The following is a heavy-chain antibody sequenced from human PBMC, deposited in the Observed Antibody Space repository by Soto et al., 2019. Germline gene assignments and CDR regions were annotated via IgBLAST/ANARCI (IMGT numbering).Heavy chain of an antibody. D-gene: IGHD3-10*01. V-gene: IGHV3-23*01. J-gene: IGHJ4*02. CDR3: AKVLSKNYYYPFDF. CDR1: GFTFSDYA. Sequence: GGSLRLSCTASGFTFSDYAMAWVRQAPGKGLEWVSTISGGSSVTYYGDSVKGRFTISRDNAKKTLFLQLNRLSAEATATYYCAKVLSKNYYYPFDFWGQGIQVSVS. CDR2: ISGGSSVT.